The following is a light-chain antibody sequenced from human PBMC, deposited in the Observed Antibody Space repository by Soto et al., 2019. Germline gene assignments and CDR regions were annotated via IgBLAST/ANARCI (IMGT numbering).Light chain of an antibody. CDR1: QSISSD. CDR2: GAS. CDR3: QQYNKWPPWT. Sequence: IVMTQSPVTLSVSPGEMATLSCRASQSISSDLAWYQHKPGQAPRLLIYGASTRATGIPARFSGSGSGTEFTLTISSLQSEDFAVYYCQQYNKWPPWTFGQGTKVDIK. V-gene: IGKV3-15*01. J-gene: IGKJ1*01.